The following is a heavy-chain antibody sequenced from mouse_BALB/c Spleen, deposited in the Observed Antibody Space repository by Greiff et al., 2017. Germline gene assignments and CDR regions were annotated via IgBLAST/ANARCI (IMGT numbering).Heavy chain of an antibody. CDR3: ARRGYYYAMDY. J-gene: IGHJ4*01. CDR2: IDPSDSYT. V-gene: IGHV1-69*02. CDR1: GYTFTSYW. Sequence: QVQLKQPGAELVKPGASVKLSCKASGYTFTSYWMHWVKQRPGQGLEWIGEIDPSDSYTNYNQKFKGKATLTVDKSSSTAYMQLSSLTSEDSAVYYCARRGYYYAMDYWGQGTSVTVSS.